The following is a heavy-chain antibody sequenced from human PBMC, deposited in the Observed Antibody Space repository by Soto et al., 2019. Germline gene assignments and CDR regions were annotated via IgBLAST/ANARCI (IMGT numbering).Heavy chain of an antibody. CDR1: GFTFDDYA. CDR3: AKGIAAADYYYGMDV. D-gene: IGHD6-13*01. CDR2: ISWNSGSI. J-gene: IGHJ6*02. V-gene: IGHV3-9*01. Sequence: PGGSLRLSCAASGFTFDDYAMHWVRQAPGKGLEWVSGISWNSGSIGYADSVKGRFTISRDNAKNSLYLQMNSLRAEDTALYYCAKGIAAADYYYGMDVWGQGTTVTVSS.